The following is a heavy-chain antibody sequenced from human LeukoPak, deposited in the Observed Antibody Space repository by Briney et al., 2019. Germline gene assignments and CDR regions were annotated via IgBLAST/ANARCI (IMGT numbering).Heavy chain of an antibody. CDR1: GFTFSSYS. V-gene: IGHV3-21*01. CDR2: ISSSSSYI. CDR3: ARAMIVVGVGAFDI. J-gene: IGHJ3*02. D-gene: IGHD3-22*01. Sequence: TGGSLRLSCAASGFTFSSYSMNWVRQAPGKGLEWVSSISSSSSYIYYADSVKGRFTISRDNAKNSLYLQMNSLRAEDTAVYYCARAMIVVGVGAFDIWGQGTMVTLSS.